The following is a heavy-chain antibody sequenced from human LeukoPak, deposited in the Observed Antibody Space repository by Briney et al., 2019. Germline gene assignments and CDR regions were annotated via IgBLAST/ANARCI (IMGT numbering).Heavy chain of an antibody. CDR2: MNPNSGNT. V-gene: IGHV1-8*01. J-gene: IGHJ6*03. CDR1: GYTFTSYD. Sequence: ASVKVSCKASGYTFTSYDINWVRQATGQGLEWMGGMNPNSGNTGYAQKFQGRVTMTRNTSISTAYMELSSLRSEDTAVYYCARTDYDYVWGSYRYYCYYTDVWGKGTTVTVSS. D-gene: IGHD3-16*02. CDR3: ARTDYDYVWGSYRYYCYYTDV.